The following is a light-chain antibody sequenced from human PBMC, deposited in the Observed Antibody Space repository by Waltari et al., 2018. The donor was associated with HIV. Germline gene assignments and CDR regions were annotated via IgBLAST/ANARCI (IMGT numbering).Light chain of an antibody. CDR1: QSVSSY. CDR3: QQRSNWRGFT. V-gene: IGKV3-11*01. J-gene: IGKJ3*01. CDR2: DAS. Sequence: EIVLTQSPATLSLSPGERATLSCRASQSVSSYLAWYQQKPGQAPRLLIYDASNRATGIPARFSGSRSGTDFTLIISSLEPEDFAVYYCQQRSNWRGFTFGPGTKVDIK.